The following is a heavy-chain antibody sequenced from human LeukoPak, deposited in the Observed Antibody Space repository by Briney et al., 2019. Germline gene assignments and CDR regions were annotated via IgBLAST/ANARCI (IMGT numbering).Heavy chain of an antibody. J-gene: IGHJ4*02. CDR1: GFTFSSYS. V-gene: IGHV3-48*01. CDR2: ISSSSSTI. D-gene: IGHD5-18*01. Sequence: GGSLRLSCAASGFTFSSYSMNWVRQAPGKGLEWVSYISSSSSTIYYADSVKGRFTISRDNAKNSLYLQMNSLRVEDTAVYYCAKSGGYNFGPHDYWGQGTLVTVSS. CDR3: AKSGGYNFGPHDY.